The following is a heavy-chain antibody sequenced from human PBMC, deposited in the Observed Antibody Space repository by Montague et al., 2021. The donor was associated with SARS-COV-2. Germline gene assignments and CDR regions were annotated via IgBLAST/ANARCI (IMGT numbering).Heavy chain of an antibody. Sequence: SETLSLTCFVSGGSISGYYWSWVRQPAGKRLEWIGRTFVGASTDYDPSLMSRFSLSGDKSKNQFSLKVTSVTAADTAIYYCARGMAPEGRWFDSWGHGMLVTVSA. CDR3: ARGMAPEGRWFDS. CDR1: GGSISGYY. D-gene: IGHD2-2*01. V-gene: IGHV4-4*07. J-gene: IGHJ5*01. CDR2: TFVGAST.